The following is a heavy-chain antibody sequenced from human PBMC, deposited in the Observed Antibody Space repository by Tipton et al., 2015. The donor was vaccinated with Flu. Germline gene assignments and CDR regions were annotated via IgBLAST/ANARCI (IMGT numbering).Heavy chain of an antibody. V-gene: IGHV4-59*01. J-gene: IGHJ3*02. Sequence: TLSLTCTVSGGSISSYYWSWIRQPPGKGLEWIGYIYYSGSTNYNPSLKSRVTISVDTSKNQFSLKLSSVTAADTAVYYCARGASRFGAAAHAFDIWGQGTMVTVSS. D-gene: IGHD3-10*01. CDR1: GGSISSYY. CDR3: ARGASRFGAAAHAFDI. CDR2: IYYSGST.